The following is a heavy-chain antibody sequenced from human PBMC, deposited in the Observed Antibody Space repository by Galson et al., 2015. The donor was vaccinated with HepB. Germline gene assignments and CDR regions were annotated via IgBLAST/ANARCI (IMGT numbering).Heavy chain of an antibody. CDR1: RFTFSSYA. V-gene: IGHV3-23*01. CDR2: ISGSGGST. CDR3: AKDLSAVAGALYYFDY. Sequence: SLRLSCAASRFTFSSYAMSWVRQAPGKGLEWVSAISGSGGSTYYADSVKGRFTISRDNSKNTLYLQMNSLRAEDTAVHYCAKDLSAVAGALYYFDYWGQGTLVTVSS. D-gene: IGHD6-19*01. J-gene: IGHJ4*02.